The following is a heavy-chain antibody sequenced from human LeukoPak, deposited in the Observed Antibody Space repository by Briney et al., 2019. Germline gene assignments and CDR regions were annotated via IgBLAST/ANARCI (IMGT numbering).Heavy chain of an antibody. D-gene: IGHD2-2*01. CDR2: IYYSGST. V-gene: IGHV4-59*01. CDR3: ARDRCSSTSCYARWFDP. Sequence: SETLSLTCTVSGGSISSYYWSWIRQPPGQGLERIGYIYYSGSTNYNASLKSRVTISVDTSKNQFSLKLSSVTAADTAVYYCARDRCSSTSCYARWFDPWGQGTLVTVSS. CDR1: GGSISSYY. J-gene: IGHJ5*02.